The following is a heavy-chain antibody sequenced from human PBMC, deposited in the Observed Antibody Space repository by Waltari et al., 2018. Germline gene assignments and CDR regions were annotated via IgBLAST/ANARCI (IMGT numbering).Heavy chain of an antibody. D-gene: IGHD3-22*01. CDR2: IYYSGST. CDR3: AGNYDSSGYYGLGY. Sequence: QVQLQESGPGLVKPSETLSLTCTVPGGSISSHYWSWIRQPPGKGLEWIGYIYYSGSTNYNPSLKSRVTISVDTSKNQFSLKLSSVTAADTAVYYCAGNYDSSGYYGLGYWGQGTLVTVSS. V-gene: IGHV4-59*11. CDR1: GGSISSHY. J-gene: IGHJ4*02.